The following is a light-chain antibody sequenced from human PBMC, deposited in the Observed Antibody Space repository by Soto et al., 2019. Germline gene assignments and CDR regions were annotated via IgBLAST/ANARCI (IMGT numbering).Light chain of an antibody. CDR1: QTISSW. CDR3: QQYNSYSPT. Sequence: DIRLTQSPSFLSASVGYRVTITCRASQTISSWLAWYQQKPGKAPKLLIYKASSLESGVPSRFSGSGSGTEFTLTISSLQPDDFATYYCQQYNSYSPTFGQGTKVDIK. V-gene: IGKV1-5*03. CDR2: KAS. J-gene: IGKJ1*01.